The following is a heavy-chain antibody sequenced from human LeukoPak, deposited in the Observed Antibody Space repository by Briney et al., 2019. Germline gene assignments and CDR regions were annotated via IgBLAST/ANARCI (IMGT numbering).Heavy chain of an antibody. J-gene: IGHJ4*02. CDR3: ARGRTERGSGWSLDY. D-gene: IGHD6-19*01. CDR2: IYSGGST. CDR1: GFTFSSYE. V-gene: IGHV3-66*01. Sequence: PGGSLRLSCAASGFTFSSYEMNWVRQAPGKGLEWVSVIYSGGSTYYADSVKGRFTISRDNSKNTLYLQMNSLRAEDTAVYYCARGRTERGSGWSLDYWGQGTLVTVSS.